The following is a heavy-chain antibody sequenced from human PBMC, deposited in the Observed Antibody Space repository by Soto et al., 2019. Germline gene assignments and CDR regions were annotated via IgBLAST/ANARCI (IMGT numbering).Heavy chain of an antibody. J-gene: IGHJ4*02. CDR1: GGSITTSKYY. V-gene: IGHV4-39*01. D-gene: IGHD5-18*01. CDR3: ARRGYSYNYGFDY. Sequence: SETLSLTCTVSGGSITTSKYYWGWIRQPPGKGLEWIGSIYYSGSTSYNPSLKSRVTIFVDTSKNQFSLQLTSVTAADTALYYCARRGYSYNYGFDYWGQGTQVTVSS. CDR2: IYYSGST.